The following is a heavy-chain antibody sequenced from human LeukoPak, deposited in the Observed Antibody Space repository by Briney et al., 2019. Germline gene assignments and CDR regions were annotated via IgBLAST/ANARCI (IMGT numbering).Heavy chain of an antibody. CDR3: AREVTGYFDN. D-gene: IGHD1-14*01. V-gene: IGHV3-64*01. CDR2: ISDNGGSA. Sequence: GGSLRLSRAASGVTFSNYGMHWVRQAPGKGLEYVSGISDNGGSASHANSVKGRFTISRDNSKNTMYLQMGSLRPEDMGVYYCAREVTGYFDNWGLGTLVTVSA. J-gene: IGHJ4*02. CDR1: GVTFSNYG.